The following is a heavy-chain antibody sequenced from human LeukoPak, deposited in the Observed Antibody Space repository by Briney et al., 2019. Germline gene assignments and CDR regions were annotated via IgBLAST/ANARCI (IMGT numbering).Heavy chain of an antibody. CDR3: ARDQEGGAGSCYFDF. J-gene: IGHJ4*02. CDR2: IKEDGSEK. CDR1: GFTFRNYW. V-gene: IGHV3-7*01. Sequence: GGSQRLSCAASGFTFRNYWMSWVRQAPGKGLEWVANIKEDGSEKYYVDSVKGRFVNSRDNAKNSLYLQMDSLRVDDTAIYYCARDQEGGAGSCYFDFWGQGALVTVSS. D-gene: IGHD2-15*01.